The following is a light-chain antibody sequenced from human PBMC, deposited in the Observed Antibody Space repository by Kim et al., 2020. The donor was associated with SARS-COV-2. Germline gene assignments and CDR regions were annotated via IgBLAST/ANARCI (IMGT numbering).Light chain of an antibody. CDR1: DRGFGSCNI. CDR3: CSYAGYSTWV. V-gene: IGLV2-23*02. CDR2: EVT. J-gene: IGLJ3*02. Sequence: GQSITSSCTGTDRGFGSCNIVSWYLQRTGKAPKVMIYEVTKGRSGGSNRFSASKAGDTASLTISGVQAEDEADYYCCSYAGYSTWVFGGGTQLTVL.